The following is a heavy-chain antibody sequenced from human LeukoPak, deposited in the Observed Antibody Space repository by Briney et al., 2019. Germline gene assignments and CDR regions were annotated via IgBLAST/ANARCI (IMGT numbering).Heavy chain of an antibody. D-gene: IGHD3-9*01. Sequence: SETLSLTCTVSGYSISSVYYWGWVRQPPGKGLEWIGSIYHSGSTYYNPSLKSRVTISVDTSKNQFSLKLSSVTAADTAVYYCARTSTADFDWLPSFDYWGQGTLVTVSS. CDR2: IYHSGST. V-gene: IGHV4-38-2*02. CDR3: ARTSTADFDWLPSFDY. J-gene: IGHJ4*02. CDR1: GYSISSVYY.